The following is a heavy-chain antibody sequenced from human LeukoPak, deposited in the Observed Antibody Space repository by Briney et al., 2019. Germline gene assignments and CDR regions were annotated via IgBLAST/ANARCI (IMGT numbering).Heavy chain of an antibody. CDR3: ARDLGDSSGYENWFDP. CDR2: INPNSGGT. Sequence: ASVKVSCKASGYTFNDYYMHWVRQAPGQGLEWMGWINPNSGGTNYAQKFQGRVTMTRDTSISTAYMELSRLRSDDTAVYYCARDLGDSSGYENWFDPWGQGTLVTVSS. J-gene: IGHJ5*02. V-gene: IGHV1-2*02. D-gene: IGHD3-22*01. CDR1: GYTFNDYY.